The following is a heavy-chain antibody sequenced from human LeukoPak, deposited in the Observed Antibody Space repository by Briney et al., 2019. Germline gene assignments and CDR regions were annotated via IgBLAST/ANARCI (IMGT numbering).Heavy chain of an antibody. Sequence: GGSLRLSCAASGFTFRNYWMSWVRQVPGTGLEWVANIKQDGSDRNYVTSVRGRFTISRDNAESSLYLQMNSLRAEDTAVYSCARAVAAADSYWGRGTLVTVSS. J-gene: IGHJ4*02. CDR3: ARAVAAADSY. CDR2: IKQDGSDR. CDR1: GFTFRNYW. D-gene: IGHD6-13*01. V-gene: IGHV3-7*04.